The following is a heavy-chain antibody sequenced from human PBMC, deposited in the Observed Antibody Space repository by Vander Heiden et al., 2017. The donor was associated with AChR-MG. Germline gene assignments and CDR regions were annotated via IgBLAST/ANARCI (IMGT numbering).Heavy chain of an antibody. D-gene: IGHD6-13*01. CDR3: AKLIGNIAAGRFFDY. V-gene: IGHV5-51*01. Sequence: EVQLVQSGAEVKMPGESLNISCRGSGYSFRGYWINWVRQKPGKGLEWMGTIYPGDSDTRYSPSFQGQVTISADKSINTAYLQWSSLKASDTAMYYCAKLIGNIAAGRFFDYWGQGTLVTVSP. J-gene: IGHJ4*02. CDR1: GYSFRGYW. CDR2: IYPGDSDT.